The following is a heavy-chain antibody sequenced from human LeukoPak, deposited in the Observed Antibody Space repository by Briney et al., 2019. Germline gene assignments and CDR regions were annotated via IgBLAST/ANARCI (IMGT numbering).Heavy chain of an antibody. CDR3: ARGVDYYGV. D-gene: IGHD3-10*01. Sequence: SETLSLTCAVYGGSFSGYYWNWIRQPPGKGLEWIGEINHSGRTNYNPSLKSRVTISVDTSKKQFSLKLSSVPAADTAVYYCARGVDYYGVWGQGTLVTVSS. V-gene: IGHV4-34*01. J-gene: IGHJ4*02. CDR1: GGSFSGYY. CDR2: INHSGRT.